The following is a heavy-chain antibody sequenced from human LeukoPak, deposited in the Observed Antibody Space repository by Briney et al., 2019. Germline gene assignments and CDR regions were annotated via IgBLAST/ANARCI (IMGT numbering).Heavy chain of an antibody. Sequence: KVSCKASGYTFTSYSVGCVRQKPGKGLEWMGIIYPGDSDTRHSPSFQGQVTISADKSISTAYLQWSSLKASDTAMYYCARQDRWSAPADYWGQGTLVTVSS. CDR2: IYPGDSDT. CDR1: GYTFTSYS. J-gene: IGHJ4*02. D-gene: IGHD3-3*01. CDR3: ARQDRWSAPADY. V-gene: IGHV5-51*01.